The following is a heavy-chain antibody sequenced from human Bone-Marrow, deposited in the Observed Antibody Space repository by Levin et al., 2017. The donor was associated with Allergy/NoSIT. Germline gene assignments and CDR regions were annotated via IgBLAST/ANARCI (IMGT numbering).Heavy chain of an antibody. Sequence: SCTVSGGSISSSSYYWGWIRQPPGKGLEWIGSIYYSGSTYYNPSLKSRVTISVDTSKNQFSLKLSSVTAADTAVYYCARHRYRDSYNYWGQGTLVTVSS. V-gene: IGHV4-39*01. CDR3: ARHRYRDSYNY. J-gene: IGHJ4*02. CDR1: GGSISSSSYY. D-gene: IGHD1-26*01. CDR2: IYYSGST.